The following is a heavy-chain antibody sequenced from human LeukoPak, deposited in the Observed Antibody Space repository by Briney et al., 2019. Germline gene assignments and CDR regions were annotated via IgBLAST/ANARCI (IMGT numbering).Heavy chain of an antibody. D-gene: IGHD6-19*01. CDR1: GYSFTSYW. Sequence: PGESLKISCKGSGYSFTSYWIGWVRQMPGKGLAWMGIIYPGDSDTRYSPSFQGQVTISADKSISTAYLQWGSLKASDTAMYYCARHKYSSGWYPGPLFDYWGQGTLVTVSS. J-gene: IGHJ4*02. V-gene: IGHV5-51*01. CDR2: IYPGDSDT. CDR3: ARHKYSSGWYPGPLFDY.